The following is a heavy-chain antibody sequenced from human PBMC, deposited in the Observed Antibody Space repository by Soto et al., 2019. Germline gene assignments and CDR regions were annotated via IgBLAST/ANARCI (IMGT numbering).Heavy chain of an antibody. Sequence: GGSLRLSCAASGFTFSSYSMNWVRQAPGKGLEWVSSISSSSSYIYYADSVKGRFTISRDNAKNSLYLQMNSLRAEDTAVYFCARVSPVNVVVLSYFDYWGQGTLVTVSS. V-gene: IGHV3-21*01. CDR2: ISSSSSYI. J-gene: IGHJ4*02. CDR3: ARVSPVNVVVLSYFDY. CDR1: GFTFSSYS. D-gene: IGHD2-15*01.